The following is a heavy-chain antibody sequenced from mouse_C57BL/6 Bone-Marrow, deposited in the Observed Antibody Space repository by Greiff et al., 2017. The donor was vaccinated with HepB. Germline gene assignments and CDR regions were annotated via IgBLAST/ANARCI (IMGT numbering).Heavy chain of an antibody. CDR2: IYPSDSET. D-gene: IGHD1-1*01. CDR1: GYTFTSYW. CDR3: ARSDGSSHYDD. Sequence: VQLQQPGAELVRPGSSVKLSCKASGYTFTSYWLDWVKQRPGQGLEWIGNIYPSDSETHYNQKFKDKATLTVDKSSSTAYMQLSSLTSEDSAVYYCARSDGSSHYDDWGQGTTITVT. J-gene: IGHJ2*01. V-gene: IGHV1-61*01.